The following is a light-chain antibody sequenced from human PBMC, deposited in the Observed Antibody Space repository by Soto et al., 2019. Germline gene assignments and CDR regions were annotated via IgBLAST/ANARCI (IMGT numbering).Light chain of an antibody. CDR2: AAS. CDR3: QQYGLSPRT. V-gene: IGKV3-20*01. J-gene: IGKJ1*01. CDR1: QSVSSSY. Sequence: IVLTQSPGTLSLSPGERATLSCRASQSVSSSYLAWYQQKPGQAPRLFIYAASIRATGIPDRFSGSGSGTDFTLTISSLEPEDFAVYYCQQYGLSPRTFGRGTKVDIK.